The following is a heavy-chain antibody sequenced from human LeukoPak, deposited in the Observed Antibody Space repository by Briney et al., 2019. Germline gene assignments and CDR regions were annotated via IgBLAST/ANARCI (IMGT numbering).Heavy chain of an antibody. CDR3: ARDLRPPVLFDY. J-gene: IGHJ4*02. CDR2: IYHSGST. Sequence: PSETLSLTCTVSGGSISSSAYHWGWIRQPPGKGLEWIGEIYHSGSTNYNPSLKSRVTISVDKSKNQFSLKLSSVTAADTAVYYCARDLRPPVLFDYWGQGTLVTVSS. D-gene: IGHD6-6*01. CDR1: GGSISSSAYH. V-gene: IGHV4-39*07.